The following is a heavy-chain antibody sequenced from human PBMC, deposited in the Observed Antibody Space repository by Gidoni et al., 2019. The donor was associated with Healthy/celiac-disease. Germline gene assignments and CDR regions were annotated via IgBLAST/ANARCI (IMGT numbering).Heavy chain of an antibody. V-gene: IGHV4-31*03. CDR2: IYYSGRT. D-gene: IGHD2-15*01. CDR1: GGSISSGGYY. J-gene: IGHJ4*02. Sequence: QVQLQESGPGLVKPSQTLSLPFTVSGGSISSGGYYWSWIRQHPGKGLEWIGYIYYSGRTYYNPSLKSRVTISVDTSKNQFSLKLSSVTAADTAVYYCARDGVGGWSDVGTVYWGQGTLVTVSS. CDR3: ARDGVGGWSDVGTVY.